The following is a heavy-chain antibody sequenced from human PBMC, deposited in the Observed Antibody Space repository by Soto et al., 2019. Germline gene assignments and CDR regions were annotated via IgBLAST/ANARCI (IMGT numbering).Heavy chain of an antibody. V-gene: IGHV1-18*04. CDR3: ARARYCASPSCYKHYYYGMDT. CDR2: ISTYNSRT. J-gene: IGHJ6*02. D-gene: IGHD2-2*02. CDR1: GYTFTSHG. Sequence: QDQLVQSGAEVKKPGASVKISCEASGYTFTSHGISWVRQAPGQGLEWLGWISTYNSRTHYAQKVQGRVTMTTDTSTSTAYVDLRSLPFDDTAVYYCARARYCASPSCYKHYYYGMDTWGQGTTVTVSS.